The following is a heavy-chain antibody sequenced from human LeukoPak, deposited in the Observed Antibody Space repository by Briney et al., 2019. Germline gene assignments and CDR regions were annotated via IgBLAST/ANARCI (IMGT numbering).Heavy chain of an antibody. Sequence: GGSLRLPCAASGFAVSSNYMSWVRQAPGKGLEWVSVIYSGGSTYYADSVKGRFTISRDNSKNTLYLQMNSLRAEDTAVYYCASLASSSWYRGLFYWGQGTLVTVSS. CDR1: GFAVSSNY. V-gene: IGHV3-66*01. J-gene: IGHJ4*02. CDR2: IYSGGST. CDR3: ASLASSSWYRGLFY. D-gene: IGHD6-13*01.